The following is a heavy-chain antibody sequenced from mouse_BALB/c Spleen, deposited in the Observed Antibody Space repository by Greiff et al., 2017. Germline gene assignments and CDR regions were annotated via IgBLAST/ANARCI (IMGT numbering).Heavy chain of an antibody. CDR3: ARTLYYSWYFDV. Sequence: QVQLQQSGPELVKPGASVKLSCKASGYTFTSYDINWVRQRPEQGLEWIGWIFPGDGSTKYNEKFKGKATLTTDKSSSTAYMQLSRLTSEDSAVYFCARTLYYSWYFDVWGAGTTVTVSS. J-gene: IGHJ1*01. V-gene: IGHV1S56*01. CDR2: IFPGDGST. D-gene: IGHD1-1*01. CDR1: GYTFTSYD.